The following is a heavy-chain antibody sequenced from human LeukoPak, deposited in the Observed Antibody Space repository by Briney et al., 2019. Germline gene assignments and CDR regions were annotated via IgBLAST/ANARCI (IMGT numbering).Heavy chain of an antibody. V-gene: IGHV3-74*01. CDR1: GFTFSSYW. Sequence: GRSLRLSCAVSGFTFSSYWMHWVRQAPGKGLVWVSHIKTDGSTTAYADSVKGRFTISRDNAKNTLYLQMNSLRAEDTGVYYCASGRGDYGYAFDIWGQGTMVTVSS. J-gene: IGHJ3*02. CDR3: ASGRGDYGYAFDI. D-gene: IGHD4-17*01. CDR2: IKTDGSTT.